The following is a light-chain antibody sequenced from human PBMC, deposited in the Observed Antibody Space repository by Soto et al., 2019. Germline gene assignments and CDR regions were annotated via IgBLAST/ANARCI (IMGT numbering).Light chain of an antibody. J-gene: IGLJ7*01. Sequence: QSVLTQPPSASGTPGHTVTISCSGATSNIGSNTVNWYQQLPGTAPKLLIYSNTHRPSGVPDRFSGSKSVTSASLAISGLQSDDEADYYCAAWDDSPNGAVFGGGTQLTVL. CDR2: SNT. CDR1: TSNIGSNT. CDR3: AAWDDSPNGAV. V-gene: IGLV1-44*01.